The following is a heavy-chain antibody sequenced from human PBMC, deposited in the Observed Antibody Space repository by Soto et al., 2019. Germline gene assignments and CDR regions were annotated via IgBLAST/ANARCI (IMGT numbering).Heavy chain of an antibody. Sequence: QVQLVQSGAEVKKPGASVKVSCKASGYTFTGYYIHWVRQVPGQGLEWMGVINPNSGGTNYAHKFQGRVTMTRDMSVSAAHMELHSLRSDDTAIYFCGRGVGVAAASNLYYFDYWGQGTLVTVSS. CDR1: GYTFTGYY. V-gene: IGHV1-2*07. J-gene: IGHJ4*02. CDR2: INPNSGGT. CDR3: GRGVGVAAASNLYYFDY. D-gene: IGHD6-19*01.